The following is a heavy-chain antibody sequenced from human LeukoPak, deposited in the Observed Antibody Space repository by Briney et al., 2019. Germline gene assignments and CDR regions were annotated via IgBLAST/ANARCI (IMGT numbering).Heavy chain of an antibody. V-gene: IGHV3-11*03. CDR2: ISSSSSYT. D-gene: IGHD3-10*01. CDR1: GFTFSDYY. Sequence: AGGSLRLSCAASGFTFSDYYMSWIRQAPGKGLEWVSYISSSSSYTNYADSVKGRFTISRDNSKNTLYLQMNSLRTEDTAVYYCAKTPKIRGVSNFDYWGQGTLVTVSS. J-gene: IGHJ4*02. CDR3: AKTPKIRGVSNFDY.